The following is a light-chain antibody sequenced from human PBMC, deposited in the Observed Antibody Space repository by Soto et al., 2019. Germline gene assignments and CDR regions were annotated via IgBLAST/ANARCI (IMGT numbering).Light chain of an antibody. CDR3: MQALQGLT. CDR2: LGS. CDR1: QSLLYNNTYNY. Sequence: DIVMTQSPLTLPVTPGEPAYISCRSSQSLLYNNTYNYLDWYLQKPGQSPQLLIYLGSNRASGVPDRFSGSGSGTDFILKISRVEADDVGTYYCMQALQGLTFGQGTRLEIK. V-gene: IGKV2-28*01. J-gene: IGKJ5*01.